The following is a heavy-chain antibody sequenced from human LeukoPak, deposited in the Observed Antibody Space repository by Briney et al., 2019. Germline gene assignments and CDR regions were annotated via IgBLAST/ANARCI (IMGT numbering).Heavy chain of an antibody. CDR3: ARSRGYFDY. Sequence: SEALSLTCTASGGSISSYYWSWIRQPPGKGLEWIGYIYYSGSTNYNPSLKSRVIISVDTSKNQFSLKLSSVTAADTAVYYCARSRGYFDYWGQGTLVTVSS. CDR1: GGSISSYY. D-gene: IGHD5/OR15-5a*01. J-gene: IGHJ4*02. CDR2: IYYSGST. V-gene: IGHV4-59*01.